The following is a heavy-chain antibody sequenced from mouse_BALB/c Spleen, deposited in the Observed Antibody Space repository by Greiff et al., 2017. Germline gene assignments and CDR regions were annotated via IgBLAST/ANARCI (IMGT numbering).Heavy chain of an antibody. V-gene: IGHV3-2*02. CDR1: GYSITSYYA. CDR2: ISYSGST. J-gene: IGHJ4*01. D-gene: IGHD1-1*01. Sequence: EVKLMESGPGLVKPSQSLSLTCTVTGYSITSYYAWNWIRQFPGNKLEWMGYISYSGSTSYNPSLKSRISITRDTSKNQFFLQLNSVTTEDTATYYCATPLYYGSSYGAMDYWGQGTSVTVSS. CDR3: ATPLYYGSSYGAMDY.